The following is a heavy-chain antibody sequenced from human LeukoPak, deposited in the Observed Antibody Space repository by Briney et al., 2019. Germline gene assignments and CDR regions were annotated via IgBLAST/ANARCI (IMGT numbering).Heavy chain of an antibody. CDR2: INWNGGST. J-gene: IGHJ6*03. D-gene: IGHD3-10*01. V-gene: IGHV3-20*01. Sequence: GGSLRLSCAASGFTFDDYGMSWVRQAPGKGLEWVSGINWNGGSTGYADSVKGRFTISGDNAKNSLYLQMNSLRAEDTALYHCAREYYYGSGSYSDYYYYYYMDVWGKGTTVTVSS. CDR3: AREYYYGSGSYSDYYYYYYMDV. CDR1: GFTFDDYG.